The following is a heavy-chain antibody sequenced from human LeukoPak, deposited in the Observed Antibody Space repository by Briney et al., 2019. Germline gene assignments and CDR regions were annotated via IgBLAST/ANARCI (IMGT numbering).Heavy chain of an antibody. CDR1: GGSISSGGYY. D-gene: IGHD2-21*01. CDR2: INHSGST. V-gene: IGHV4-39*07. CDR3: ARGLFHQYYFDY. Sequence: SETLSLTCTVSGGSISSGGYYWSWIRQHPGKGLEWIGEINHSGSTNYNPSLKSRVTISVDTSKNQFSLKLSSVTAADTAVYYCARGLFHQYYFDYWGQGTLVTVSS. J-gene: IGHJ4*02.